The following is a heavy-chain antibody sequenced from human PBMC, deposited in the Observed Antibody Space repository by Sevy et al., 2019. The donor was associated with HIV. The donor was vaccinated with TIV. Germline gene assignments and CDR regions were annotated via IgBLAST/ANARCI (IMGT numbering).Heavy chain of an antibody. J-gene: IGHJ6*03. CDR2: IDHSGTT. Sequence: SETLSLTCSVSGYFIRNCYCWGWIRQPPGKGLQWIANIDHSGTTNYNPSLKSRVTISVDTSKNQVSLKLSSVTAADTAVYYCARDSSSWYNYPYYMDVWGKGTTVTVSS. V-gene: IGHV4-38-2*02. D-gene: IGHD6-13*01. CDR1: GYFIRNCYC. CDR3: ARDSSSWYNYPYYMDV.